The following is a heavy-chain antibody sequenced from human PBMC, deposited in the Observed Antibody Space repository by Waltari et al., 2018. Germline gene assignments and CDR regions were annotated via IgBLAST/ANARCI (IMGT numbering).Heavy chain of an antibody. CDR1: GFTVSSKF. D-gene: IGHD6-13*01. V-gene: IGHV3-53*01. CDR2: ISSDGNT. J-gene: IGHJ4*02. CDR3: ADASNWPTYFDY. Sequence: EVRLVEFGGDLIQPGGSLRLSCAASGFTVSSKFMSWVRQAPGKGLECVSGISSDGNTYYADAVKGRFTISREKSKNTIYLQMNSLRAEDTAVYYCADASNWPTYFDYWGQGTLVTVSS.